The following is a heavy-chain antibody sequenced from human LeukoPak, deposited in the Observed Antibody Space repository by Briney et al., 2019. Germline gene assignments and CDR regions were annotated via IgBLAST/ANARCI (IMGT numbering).Heavy chain of an antibody. J-gene: IGHJ4*02. Sequence: ASVXVXXXXXXXXXXXXGIXWVRQXPGQGLEWMGWISAYNGNTNYAQKLQGRVTMTTDTSTSTAYMELRSLRSDDTAVYYCARDRPGAAAGDYWGQGTLVTVSS. D-gene: IGHD6-13*01. CDR3: ARDRPGAAAGDY. V-gene: IGHV1-18*01. CDR2: ISAYNGNT. CDR1: XXXXXXXG.